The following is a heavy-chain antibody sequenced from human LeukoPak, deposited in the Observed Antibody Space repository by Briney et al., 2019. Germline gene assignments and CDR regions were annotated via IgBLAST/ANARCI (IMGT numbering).Heavy chain of an antibody. CDR2: INHSGSS. V-gene: IGHV4-34*01. J-gene: IGHJ5*02. CDR1: GGSFSAYY. D-gene: IGHD5-18*01. CDR3: APRGDIEHSYVYGKWFDP. Sequence: SETLSLTCAVYGGSFSAYYWTWIRQPPGKGLEWIGEINHSGSSNYNSSLRSRVTISVDTSYKQSSLRLSSVTAADTAVYYCAPRGDIEHSYVYGKWFDPWGQGTRVIVSS.